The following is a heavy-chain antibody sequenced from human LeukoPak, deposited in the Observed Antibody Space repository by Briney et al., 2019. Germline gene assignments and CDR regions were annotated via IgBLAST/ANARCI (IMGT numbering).Heavy chain of an antibody. J-gene: IGHJ5*02. CDR2: IIPILGIA. D-gene: IGHD6-19*01. CDR1: GGTFSSYA. CDR3: ARDPVAPPFDP. Sequence: ASVKVSCKASGGTFSSYAISWVRQAPGQGLEWMGRIIPILGIANYAQTFQGRVTITADKSTSTAYMELSSLRSEDTAVYYCARDPVAPPFDPWGQGTLVTVSS. V-gene: IGHV1-69*04.